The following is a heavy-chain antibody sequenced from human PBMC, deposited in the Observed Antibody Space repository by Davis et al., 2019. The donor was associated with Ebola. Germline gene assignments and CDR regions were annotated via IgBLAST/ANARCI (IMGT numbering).Heavy chain of an antibody. Sequence: SVKVSCKASAYIFTTYAISWVRQAPGQGLEWMGGIIPIFGTANSAQKFQGRVTITAVKSTSTAYMELSSLRSEDTAVYYCARDDWNQNWFDPWGQGTLVTVSS. CDR1: AYIFTTYA. J-gene: IGHJ5*02. CDR2: IIPIFGTA. V-gene: IGHV1-69*06. CDR3: ARDDWNQNWFDP. D-gene: IGHD1-1*01.